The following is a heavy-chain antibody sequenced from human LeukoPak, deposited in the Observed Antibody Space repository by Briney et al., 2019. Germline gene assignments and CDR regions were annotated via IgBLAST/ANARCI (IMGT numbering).Heavy chain of an antibody. J-gene: IGHJ4*02. V-gene: IGHV3-53*01. CDR3: ARDPGDNNY. Sequence: GGSLRLSCAGSGFTFATYSLHWVRQTPGKGLEWVSVIYAGGNTYYADSVKGRFTISRDNSKNTLYLQMNSLRAEDTAVYYCARDPGDNNYWGQGTLVTVSS. CDR2: IYAGGNT. CDR1: GFTFATYS. D-gene: IGHD1-1*01.